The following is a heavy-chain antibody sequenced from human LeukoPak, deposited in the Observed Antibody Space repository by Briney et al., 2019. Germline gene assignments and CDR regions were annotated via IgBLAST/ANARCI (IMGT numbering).Heavy chain of an antibody. J-gene: IGHJ5*02. D-gene: IGHD1-26*01. Sequence: ASVKVSCKAPGYTFTSYYMHWVRQAPGQGLEWKGLINPTGGSTGYAQKFQGRVTMTRDMSTSTDYMELSSLRSEDTAIYYCARDNSVGDNAWWFDPWGQGTLVTVSS. CDR3: ARDNSVGDNAWWFDP. CDR1: GYTFTSYY. CDR2: INPTGGST. V-gene: IGHV1-46*01.